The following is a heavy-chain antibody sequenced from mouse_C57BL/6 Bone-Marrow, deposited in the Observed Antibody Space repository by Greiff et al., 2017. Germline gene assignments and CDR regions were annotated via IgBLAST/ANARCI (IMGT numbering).Heavy chain of an antibody. CDR3: AENGLRLDFDV. Sequence: QVQLKESGPGLVQPSQSLSITCTASGFSLTSYGVNWVRQSPGKGLEWLGGIWSGGSTDYNAAFMSRLSITKDNSTCKVFFRMNSLQADDTAIYYCAENGLRLDFDVWGKGTTVTVSS. CDR1: GFSLTSYG. D-gene: IGHD1-2*01. J-gene: IGHJ1*03. CDR2: IWSGGST. V-gene: IGHV2-5*01.